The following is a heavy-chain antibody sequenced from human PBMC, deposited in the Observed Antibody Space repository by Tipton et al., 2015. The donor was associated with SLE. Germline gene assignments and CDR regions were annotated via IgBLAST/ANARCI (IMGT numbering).Heavy chain of an antibody. Sequence: TLSLTCAVYGGSFSGYYWSWIRQPPGKGLEWIGEINHSGSTNYNPSLKSRVTISVDTSKNQFSLKLSSVTAADTAVYYCARGSRDSIYYYYYMDVWGKGTTVTVSS. V-gene: IGHV4-34*01. CDR3: ARGSRDSIYYYYYMDV. CDR1: GGSFSGYY. J-gene: IGHJ6*03. CDR2: INHSGST. D-gene: IGHD2-15*01.